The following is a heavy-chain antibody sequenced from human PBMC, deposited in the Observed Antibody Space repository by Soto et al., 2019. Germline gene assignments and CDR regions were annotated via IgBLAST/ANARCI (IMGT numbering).Heavy chain of an antibody. J-gene: IGHJ4*01. CDR2: IRSEDYGGTT. V-gene: IGHV3-49*04. Sequence: GSLRLSCTSSGFIFGDYAMSWVRQAPGKGLEWVGFIRSEDYGGTTEYGASVKGRFTISRDDSKSVAYLQMNSLKTEDTAVYFCTRAPEKSGSSSLLGDWGPGTLVTVSS. D-gene: IGHD6-6*01. CDR1: GFIFGDYA. CDR3: TRAPEKSGSSSLLGD.